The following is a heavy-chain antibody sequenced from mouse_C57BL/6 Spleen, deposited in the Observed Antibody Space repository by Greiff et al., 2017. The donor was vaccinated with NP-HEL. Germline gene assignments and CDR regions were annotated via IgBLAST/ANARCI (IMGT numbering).Heavy chain of an antibody. CDR2: ISYDGSN. D-gene: IGHD2-4*01. CDR3: ARWDDYDGWFAY. J-gene: IGHJ3*01. Sequence: DVKLQESGPGLVKPSQSLSLTCSVTGYSITSGYYWNWLRQFPGNKLEWMGYISYDGSNNYNPSLKNRISITRDTTKNQFFLKLNSVTTEDTATYYCARWDDYDGWFAYWGQGTLVTVSA. V-gene: IGHV3-6*01. CDR1: GYSITSGYY.